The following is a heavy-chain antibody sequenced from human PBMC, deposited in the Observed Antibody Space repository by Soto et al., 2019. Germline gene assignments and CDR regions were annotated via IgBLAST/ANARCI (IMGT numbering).Heavy chain of an antibody. CDR2: ISGSGGST. Sequence: EVQLLESGGGLVQPGGSLRLSCAASGFTFSSYAMSWVRQAPGKGLEWVSAISGSGGSTYYADSVKGRFTISRDNSKNTLYLQMNSLRAEDTAVYYCAKGFGRPYDYGDYYFDYWGQGTLVTVSS. J-gene: IGHJ4*02. CDR3: AKGFGRPYDYGDYYFDY. CDR1: GFTFSSYA. V-gene: IGHV3-23*01. D-gene: IGHD4-17*01.